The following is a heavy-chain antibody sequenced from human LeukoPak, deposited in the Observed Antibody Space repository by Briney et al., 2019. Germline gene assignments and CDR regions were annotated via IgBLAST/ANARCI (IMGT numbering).Heavy chain of an antibody. Sequence: SETLSPTCTVSGGSISHYYWSWIRQPAGKGLEWIGHIYSTGSTNYNPSLKGRVTISVDKSKNQFSLKLTSVTAADTAVYYCARAYSISWYYFDYWGQGTLVTVSS. D-gene: IGHD6-13*01. CDR2: IYSTGST. CDR1: GGSISHYY. CDR3: ARAYSISWYYFDY. J-gene: IGHJ4*02. V-gene: IGHV4-4*07.